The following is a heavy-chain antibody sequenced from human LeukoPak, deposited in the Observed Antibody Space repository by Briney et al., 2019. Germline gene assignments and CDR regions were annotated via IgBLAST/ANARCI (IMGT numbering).Heavy chain of an antibody. D-gene: IGHD6-19*01. J-gene: IGHJ4*02. CDR2: IYHSGST. CDR3: ARLNLGSGWYVHY. V-gene: IGHV4-38-2*01. CDR1: GYSISSGYY. Sequence: PSETLCLTCAVSGYSISSGYYWGWIRPPPGKGLEWIGSIYHSGSTYYNPSLKSRVTISVDTSKNQFSLKLSSVTAADTAVYYCARLNLGSGWYVHYWGQGTLVTVSS.